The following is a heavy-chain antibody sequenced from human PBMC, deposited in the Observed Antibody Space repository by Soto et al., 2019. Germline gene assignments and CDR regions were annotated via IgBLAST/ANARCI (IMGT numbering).Heavy chain of an antibody. V-gene: IGHV4-34*01. Sequence: QVQLQQWGAGLLKPSETLSLTCAVNGGSLTGYYWSWIRQPPGKGLEWIGEIKDGGVTNYSPSLKSRGPMSAETSKNQLSLKLNAVTAADTAVYYCARGQEGIVATHWDQGTLVTVSS. D-gene: IGHD5-12*01. J-gene: IGHJ4*02. CDR2: IKDGGVT. CDR1: GGSLTGYY. CDR3: ARGQEGIVATH.